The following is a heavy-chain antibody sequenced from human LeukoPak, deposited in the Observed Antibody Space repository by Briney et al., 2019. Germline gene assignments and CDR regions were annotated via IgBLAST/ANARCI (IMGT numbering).Heavy chain of an antibody. CDR1: GYTFTGYY. J-gene: IGHJ6*03. D-gene: IGHD6-19*01. V-gene: IGHV1-2*02. CDR3: ARDFPKRQWRNYYYMDV. Sequence: ASVKVSCKASGYTFTGYYMHWVRQAPGQGLEWMGWINPNSGGTNYAQKFQGRVTMTRDTSISTAYMELSRLRSDDTAVYYCARDFPKRQWRNYYYMDVWGQGTMVAVSS. CDR2: INPNSGGT.